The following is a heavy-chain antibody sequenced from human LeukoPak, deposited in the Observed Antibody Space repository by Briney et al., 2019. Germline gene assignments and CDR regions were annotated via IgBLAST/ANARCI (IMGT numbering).Heavy chain of an antibody. J-gene: IGHJ5*02. V-gene: IGHV3-23*01. Sequence: PGGSLRLSCAASGFTFSTYAMNWVRQAPGKGLEWVSVISGGGGGTYYADSVKGRFTISRDNSKNTLYLQMNTLRAEDTAVYYCAKDSSTWTGGWFDPWGQGTLVIVSS. D-gene: IGHD6-13*01. CDR1: GFTFSTYA. CDR3: AKDSSTWTGGWFDP. CDR2: ISGGGGGT.